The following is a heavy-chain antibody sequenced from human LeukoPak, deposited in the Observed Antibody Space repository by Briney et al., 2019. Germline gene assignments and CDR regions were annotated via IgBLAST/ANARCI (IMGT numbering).Heavy chain of an antibody. CDR1: GASISSYY. CDR2: IYHSGST. D-gene: IGHD6-19*01. Sequence: SETLSLTCTVSGASISSYYWGWIRQPPGKGLEWIGSIYHSGSTFYNPSLNSRLTMSVDTSKNSFSLKLSSVTAADTAVYYCARDRGIAVAGKASYYYYYMDVWGKGTTVTISS. J-gene: IGHJ6*03. V-gene: IGHV4-38-2*02. CDR3: ARDRGIAVAGKASYYYYYMDV.